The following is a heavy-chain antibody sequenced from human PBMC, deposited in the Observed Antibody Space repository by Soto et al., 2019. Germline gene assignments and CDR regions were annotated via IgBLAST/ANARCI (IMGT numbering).Heavy chain of an antibody. J-gene: IGHJ6*02. CDR2: AYSSRSP. CDR1: GSSVASNKFY. CDR3: ARDNSSGWYPFPRPEQNALDV. Sequence: QVQLQESGQGLVRPSETLSLTCGVSGSSVASNKFYWTWIRQPLGKGLEWIGNAYSSRSPNYNPSLKSLLAITLDPSTHQFSLTMTSVTPADTAVYFCARDNSSGWYPFPRPEQNALDVWCQGTT. D-gene: IGHD6-19*01. V-gene: IGHV4-61*01.